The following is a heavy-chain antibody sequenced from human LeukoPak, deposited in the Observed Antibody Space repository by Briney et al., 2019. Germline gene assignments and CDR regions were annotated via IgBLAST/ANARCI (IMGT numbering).Heavy chain of an antibody. CDR1: GFTFSSYW. D-gene: IGHD5-24*01. CDR3: ARADGYNLNGVDY. CDR2: INSDGSST. J-gene: IGHJ4*02. Sequence: PGGSLRLSCAASGFTFSSYWMHWVRQAPGQGLVWVSRINSDGSSTSYADSVKGRFTISRDNAKNTLYLQMNSLRAEDRAVYYCARADGYNLNGVDYWGQGTLVTVSS. V-gene: IGHV3-74*01.